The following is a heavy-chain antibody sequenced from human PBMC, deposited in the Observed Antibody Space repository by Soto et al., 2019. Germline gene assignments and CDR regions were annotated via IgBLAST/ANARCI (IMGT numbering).Heavy chain of an antibody. J-gene: IGHJ3*01. CDR2: IDPSDSYT. CDR1: GYSFTSYW. V-gene: IGHV5-10-1*01. Sequence: PGESLKISCKGSGYSFTSYWISWVRQMPGKGLEWMGRIDPSDSYTNYSPSFQGHVTISADKSISTAYLQWSSLKASDTAMYYCARRPPTYCGGDCAGGAFDLWGQGTMVTVSS. D-gene: IGHD2-21*02. CDR3: ARRPPTYCGGDCAGGAFDL.